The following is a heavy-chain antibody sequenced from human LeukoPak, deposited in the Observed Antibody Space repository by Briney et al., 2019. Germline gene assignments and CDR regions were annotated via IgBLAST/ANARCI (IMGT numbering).Heavy chain of an antibody. V-gene: IGHV1-69*01. CDR1: GGTFSSYA. J-gene: IGHJ6*04. D-gene: IGHD2-2*01. CDR3: ASGCSSTSCYARYYCYGMDV. Sequence: GSSVNVSCKASGGTFSSYAISWVRQAPGQGLEWMGGIIPIFGTANYEQKFQGRVTITADESTSTAYMELSSLRSEDTAVYYCASGCSSTSCYARYYCYGMDVWGKGTTVTVSS. CDR2: IIPIFGTA.